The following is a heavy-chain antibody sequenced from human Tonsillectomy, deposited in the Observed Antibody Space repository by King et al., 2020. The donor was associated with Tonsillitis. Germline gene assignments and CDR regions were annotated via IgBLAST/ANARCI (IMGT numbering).Heavy chain of an antibody. CDR1: GGSISSYY. V-gene: IGHV4-59*01. CDR3: ARWRTYYDY. CDR2: VFYSGST. D-gene: IGHD3-3*01. J-gene: IGHJ4*02. Sequence: QLQESGPRLVKPSETLSLTCTVSGGSISSYYWSWIRQPPGKGLEWIGNVFYSGSTSYNASLKSRVTISVGTSKNQFSLKLSSVIAADTAVYYCARWRTYYDYWGQGTLVTVSS.